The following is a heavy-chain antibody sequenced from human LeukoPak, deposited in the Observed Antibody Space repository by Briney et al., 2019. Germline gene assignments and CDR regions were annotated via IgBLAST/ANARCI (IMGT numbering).Heavy chain of an antibody. CDR2: IKSKTDGRTT. CDR1: GFTFSHAW. D-gene: IGHD6-19*01. J-gene: IGHJ4*02. Sequence: GGSLTLSCAASGFTFSHAWMSWVRQGPGKGLEWVGRIKSKTDGRTTDYAAPVKGRFTISRDDSKNTLYLQMNSLKTEDTAVYYCATGLGHSDFDYWGQGTLVAVSS. V-gene: IGHV3-15*01. CDR3: ATGLGHSDFDY.